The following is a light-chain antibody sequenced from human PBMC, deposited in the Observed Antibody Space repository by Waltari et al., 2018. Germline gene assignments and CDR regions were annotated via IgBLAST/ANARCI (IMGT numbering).Light chain of an antibody. V-gene: IGKV1-33*01. Sequence: DIQMTQSPSLLSASVGDRVTITCQASQEISYYLNWYQQKPGKAPKLLIYDASTLETGVPSRFSGSGSGTDFTFTISSLQPEDIATYYCQQYDNLPRSFGQGTKLEIK. CDR3: QQYDNLPRS. CDR1: QEISYY. CDR2: DAS. J-gene: IGKJ2*01.